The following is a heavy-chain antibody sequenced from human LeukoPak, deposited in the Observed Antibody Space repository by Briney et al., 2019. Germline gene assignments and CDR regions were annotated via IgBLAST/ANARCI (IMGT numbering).Heavy chain of an antibody. CDR2: IHPNCGGT. Sequence: ASVKVSCKASGYTFTAYYVHWVRQPPGQGPEWMGLIHPNCGGTKYAQNSQGRVTMTRDTSITTAYMELSSLRSDDTAVYYCARGDIYWDYWGQGTQVTVSS. CDR3: ARGDIYWDY. D-gene: IGHD2-15*01. V-gene: IGHV1-2*02. J-gene: IGHJ4*02. CDR1: GYTFTAYY.